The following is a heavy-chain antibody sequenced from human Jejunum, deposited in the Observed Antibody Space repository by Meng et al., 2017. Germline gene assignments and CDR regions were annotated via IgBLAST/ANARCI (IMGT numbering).Heavy chain of an antibody. J-gene: IGHJ4*02. CDR1: GDSIDNHY. D-gene: IGHD2-15*01. CDR3: ARGDYCSGGSCYASHCGY. Sequence: SETLSLTCTVSGDSIDNHYWSWIRQPAGKGLEWTGRIHSRGSTNYNPSLKSRVSMSVDTSKNQFSLNLSSVTAADTAVYYCARGDYCSGGSCYASHCGYWGQGTLVTVSS. CDR2: IHSRGST. V-gene: IGHV4-4*07.